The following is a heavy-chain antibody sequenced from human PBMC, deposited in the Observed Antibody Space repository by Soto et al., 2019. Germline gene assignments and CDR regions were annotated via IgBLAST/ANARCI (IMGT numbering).Heavy chain of an antibody. CDR1: GFTFSSYG. J-gene: IGHJ6*02. D-gene: IGHD5-18*01. CDR3: AKSGRAYTYTVMAQGYYGMDV. Sequence: GGSLRLSCAASGFTFSSYGMHWVRQAPGKGLEWVAVISYDGSNKYYADSVKGRFTISRDNSGDTVHLLMNSLRAEDTALYYCAKSGRAYTYTVMAQGYYGMDVWGQGTTVTVSS. V-gene: IGHV3-30*18. CDR2: ISYDGSNK.